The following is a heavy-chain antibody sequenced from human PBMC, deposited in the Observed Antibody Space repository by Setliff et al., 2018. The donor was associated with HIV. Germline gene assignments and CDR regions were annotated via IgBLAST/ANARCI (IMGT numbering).Heavy chain of an antibody. Sequence: SETLSLTCSVFGASISGSDYYWGWIRQLPEKGLEWIGSIYYSGSVYHNPSLKSRVAMSVDTAKKQFSLKLTSLTGADTAVYYCVRVGGGSCLGIHYYYYMDVCGKGITVTVSS. J-gene: IGHJ6*03. CDR2: IYYSGSV. D-gene: IGHD2-15*01. V-gene: IGHV4-39*01. CDR3: VRVGGGSCLGIHYYYYMDV. CDR1: GASISGSDYY.